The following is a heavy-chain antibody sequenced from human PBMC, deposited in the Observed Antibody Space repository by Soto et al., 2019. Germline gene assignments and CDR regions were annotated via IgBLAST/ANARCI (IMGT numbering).Heavy chain of an antibody. V-gene: IGHV1-2*04. Sequence: QVQLVQSGAEVKKPGASVKVSCKASGYTFTGYYMHWVRQAPGQGLEWMGWINPNSGGTNYAQKFPGWVTMTRDTSSSTAYMELSRLRSDDTAVYYCARDSTDSSGYYKPKYYFDYWGQGTLVTVSS. CDR2: INPNSGGT. CDR1: GYTFTGYY. CDR3: ARDSTDSSGYYKPKYYFDY. J-gene: IGHJ4*02. D-gene: IGHD3-22*01.